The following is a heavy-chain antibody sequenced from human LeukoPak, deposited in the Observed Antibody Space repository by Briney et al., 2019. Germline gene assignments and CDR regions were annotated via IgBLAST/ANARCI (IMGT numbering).Heavy chain of an antibody. CDR3: ARRGIAVAGGYYFDY. CDR1: GYSFPSYW. J-gene: IGHJ4*02. V-gene: IGHV5-51*01. Sequence: GESLKISCKGSGYSFPSYWIGWVRQMPGKGLELMGIIYPGDSDNRYSPSFQGQVTIPAAKSISTAYLQWSSLKASDTAMYYCARRGIAVAGGYYFDYWGQATLVTVSS. D-gene: IGHD6-19*01. CDR2: IYPGDSDN.